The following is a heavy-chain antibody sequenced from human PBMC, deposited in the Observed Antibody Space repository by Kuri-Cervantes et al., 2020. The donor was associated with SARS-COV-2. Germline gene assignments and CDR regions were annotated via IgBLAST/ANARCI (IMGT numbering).Heavy chain of an antibody. D-gene: IGHD5-12*01. CDR1: GLSFSNYA. CDR2: TSGSGDDT. J-gene: IGHJ5*02. Sequence: GESLKISCAASGLSFSNYAMSWVRQTPGKGLEWVSSTSGSGDDTHYADSVKGRFTISRDNSKNTLYLQMNSLRAEDTAVYYCAKGGSILATINRWASSWGQGTLVTVSS. CDR3: AKGGSILATINRWASS. V-gene: IGHV3-23*01.